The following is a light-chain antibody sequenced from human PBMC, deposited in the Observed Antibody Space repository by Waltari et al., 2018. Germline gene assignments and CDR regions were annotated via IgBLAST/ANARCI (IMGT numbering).Light chain of an antibody. V-gene: IGKV3-20*01. J-gene: IGKJ1*01. CDR3: QHYVRLPAT. CDR2: GAS. CDR1: QSVSRA. Sequence: EIVLTQSPGTLSLSLGERATLSCRASQSVSRALAWYQQKTGQAPRLLIYGASTRATGIPDRFSGSGSGTDFSLTISRLEPDDFAVYYCQHYVRLPATFGQGTTVEI.